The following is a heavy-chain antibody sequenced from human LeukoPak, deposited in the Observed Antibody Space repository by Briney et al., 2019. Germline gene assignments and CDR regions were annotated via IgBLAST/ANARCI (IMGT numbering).Heavy chain of an antibody. CDR3: AKDQSITIFGVVTFDY. D-gene: IGHD3-3*01. CDR2: ISGSGGST. Sequence: GGSLRLSCAASGFTFSSYAMSWVRQAPGKGLEWVSAISGSGGSTYYADSVRGRFTISRDNSKNTLYLQMNSLRAEDTAVYYCAKDQSITIFGVVTFDYWGQGTLVTVSS. V-gene: IGHV3-23*01. CDR1: GFTFSSYA. J-gene: IGHJ4*02.